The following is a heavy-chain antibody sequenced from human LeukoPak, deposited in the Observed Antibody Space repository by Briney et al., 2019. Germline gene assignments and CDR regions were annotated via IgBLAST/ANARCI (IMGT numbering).Heavy chain of an antibody. Sequence: ASVKVSCKASGYTFNGYYMHWVRQAHGQGLEWMGWINPSSGSTNYAQKFQGRVTMTRDTSISTAYMELSRLRSDDTAVYYCARGDFYDFWSGYYTESDFDYWGQGTLVTVSS. CDR2: INPSSGST. CDR1: GYTFNGYY. CDR3: ARGDFYDFWSGYYTESDFDY. V-gene: IGHV1-2*02. D-gene: IGHD3-3*01. J-gene: IGHJ4*02.